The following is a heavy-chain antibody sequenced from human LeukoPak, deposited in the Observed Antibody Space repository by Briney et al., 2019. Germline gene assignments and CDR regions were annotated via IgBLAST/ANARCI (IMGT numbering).Heavy chain of an antibody. CDR2: ISSSSSTM. V-gene: IGHV3-48*01. CDR1: GFTLGSYA. CDR3: ARDDFDY. Sequence: GGSLRLSCAASGFTLGSYAMNWVRQAPGKGLEWISYISSSSSTMYYADSVKGRSIVSRDNVNNSLYLQMNTLRAEDTAVYYCARDDFDYWGQGTLVTVSS. J-gene: IGHJ4*02.